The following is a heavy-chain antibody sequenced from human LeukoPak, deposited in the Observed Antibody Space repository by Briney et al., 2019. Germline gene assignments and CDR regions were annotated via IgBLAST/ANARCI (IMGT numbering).Heavy chain of an antibody. CDR2: ISGSGGST. V-gene: IGHV3-23*01. J-gene: IGHJ4*02. D-gene: IGHD3-22*01. CDR3: ADNYYDSSGYYEFDY. Sequence: GGSLRLSCAASRFTFTSYTTTWVRQAPGKGLEWVSAISGSGGSTYYADSVKGRFTISRDNSKNTLYLQMNSLRAEDTAVYYCADNYYDSSGYYEFDYWGQGTLVTVSS. CDR1: RFTFTSYT.